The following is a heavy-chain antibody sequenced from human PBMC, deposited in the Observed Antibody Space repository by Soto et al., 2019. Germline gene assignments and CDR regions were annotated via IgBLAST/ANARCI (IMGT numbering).Heavy chain of an antibody. D-gene: IGHD2-2*01. CDR2: IIPIFGTA. Sequence: SVKVSCKASVGTFSSYAISWVRQAPGQGLEWMGGIIPIFGTANYAQKFQGRVTITADKSTSTAYMELSSLRSEDTAVYYCARGLVPAASNDYYYYGMDVWGQGTTVTVSS. CDR3: ARGLVPAASNDYYYYGMDV. J-gene: IGHJ6*02. V-gene: IGHV1-69*06. CDR1: VGTFSSYA.